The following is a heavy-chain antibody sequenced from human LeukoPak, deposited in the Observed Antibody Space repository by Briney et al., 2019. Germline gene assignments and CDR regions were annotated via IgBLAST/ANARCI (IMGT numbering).Heavy chain of an antibody. CDR3: ARPVVPAAHDAFDI. D-gene: IGHD2-2*01. CDR1: AGSFSGYY. V-gene: IGHV4-34*01. CDR2: INHSGST. J-gene: IGHJ3*02. Sequence: PSETLSLTCAVYAGSFSGYYWSLIRQPPGKGLEWIGEINHSGSTNYNPSLKSRVTISVDTSKNQFSLKLSSVTAADTAVYYCARPVVPAAHDAFDIWGQGTMVTVSS.